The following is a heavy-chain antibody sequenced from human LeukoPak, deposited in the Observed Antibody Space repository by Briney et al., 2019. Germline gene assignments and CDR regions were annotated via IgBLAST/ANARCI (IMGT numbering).Heavy chain of an antibody. CDR3: ARDGYNEIYYYYYGMDV. Sequence: PGGSLRLSCAASGFTLSDYYMSWICQAPGKGLEWVSYISSSGSTIYYADSVKGRFTISRDNAKNSLYLQMNSLRAEDTAVYYCARDGYNEIYYYYYGMDVWGQGTTVTVSS. J-gene: IGHJ6*02. V-gene: IGHV3-11*01. CDR2: ISSSGSTI. CDR1: GFTLSDYY. D-gene: IGHD5-24*01.